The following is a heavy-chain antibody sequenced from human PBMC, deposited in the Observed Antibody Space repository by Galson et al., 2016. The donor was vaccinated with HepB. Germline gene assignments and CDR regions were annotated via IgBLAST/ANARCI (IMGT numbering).Heavy chain of an antibody. D-gene: IGHD3-10*01. Sequence: SGAEVKKPGESLRLSCAASGFTVSNNYMTWVRQAPGKGLEWVSLIYSGGNTYYADSVKGRFTISRDNSKNTLYLQMTSLRDEDTAVYYCARRAVWFREPTQAYYYYSMDVWGQGTTVTVSS. CDR3: ARRAVWFREPTQAYYYYSMDV. J-gene: IGHJ6*02. V-gene: IGHV3-53*01. CDR2: IYSGGNT. CDR1: GFTVSNNY.